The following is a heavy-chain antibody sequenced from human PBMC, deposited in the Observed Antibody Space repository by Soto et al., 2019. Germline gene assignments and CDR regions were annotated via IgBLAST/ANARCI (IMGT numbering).Heavy chain of an antibody. CDR3: ARDEKDIVLVPAATYYYYYGMDV. CDR1: GFTFSSYA. CDR2: ISYDGSNK. D-gene: IGHD2-2*01. Sequence: GGSLRLSCAASGFTFSSYAMHWVRQAPGKGLEWVAVISYDGSNKYYADSVKGRFTISRDNSKNTLYLQMNSLRAEDTAVYYCARDEKDIVLVPAATYYYYYGMDVWGQGTTVTVSS. V-gene: IGHV3-30-3*01. J-gene: IGHJ6*02.